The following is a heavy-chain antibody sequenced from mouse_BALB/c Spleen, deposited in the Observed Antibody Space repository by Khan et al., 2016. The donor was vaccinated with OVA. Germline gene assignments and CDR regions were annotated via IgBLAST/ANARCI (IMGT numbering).Heavy chain of an antibody. J-gene: IGHJ3*01. Sequence: VQLVESGPSLVKPSQTLSLTCSVTGDSITSGFWNWIRKFPGNKLEYMGYIIYTGNTYYNPSLKPRLSITRHTSKTQYYLQLSSGTDEDTATYYYARSTNRCAFVYWGQGTLVTVSA. CDR1: GDSITSGF. CDR3: ARSTNRCAFVY. V-gene: IGHV3-8*02. CDR2: IIYTGNT. D-gene: IGHD2-14*01.